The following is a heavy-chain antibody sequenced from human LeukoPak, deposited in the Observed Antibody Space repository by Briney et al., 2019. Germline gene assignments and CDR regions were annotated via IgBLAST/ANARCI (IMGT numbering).Heavy chain of an antibody. Sequence: ASVTVPCMDSGYTFTGHYMPVVRQAPGQGLEWLGWINPNSGGTNDAQKFQGRVTMTRNTSISTAYMELSRLRSDDTAVYYCAREEGSYGYGRTFDYWGQGTLVTVSS. CDR2: INPNSGGT. CDR1: GYTFTGHY. V-gene: IGHV1-2*02. J-gene: IGHJ4*02. D-gene: IGHD5-18*01. CDR3: AREEGSYGYGRTFDY.